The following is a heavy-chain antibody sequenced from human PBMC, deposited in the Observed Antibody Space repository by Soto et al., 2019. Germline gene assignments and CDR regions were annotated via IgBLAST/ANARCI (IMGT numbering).Heavy chain of an antibody. CDR3: ARDHLTPTERYFDY. CDR1: GFTFSSYW. D-gene: IGHD3-9*01. Sequence: PGGSLRLSCAASGFTFSSYWMSWVRQAPGKGLEWVANIKQDGSEKYYVDSVKGRFTISRDNAKNSLYLQMNSLRAEDTAVYYCARDHLTPTERYFDYWGQGTLVTVSS. J-gene: IGHJ4*02. V-gene: IGHV3-7*01. CDR2: IKQDGSEK.